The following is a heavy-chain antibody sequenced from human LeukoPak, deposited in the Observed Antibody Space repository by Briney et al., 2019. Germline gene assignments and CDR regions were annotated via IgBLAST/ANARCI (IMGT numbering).Heavy chain of an antibody. V-gene: IGHV3-30-3*01. CDR1: GFTFSSYA. D-gene: IGHD2-2*01. J-gene: IGHJ4*02. CDR2: IIYDGSNK. CDR3: ARSVVPAAIREYFDY. Sequence: GGSLRLSCAASGFTFSSYAMHWVRQAPGKGLEWVAVIIYDGSNKYYADSVKGRFTISRDNSKNTLYLQMNSLRVEDTAVYYCARSVVPAAIREYFDYWGQGTLVTVSS.